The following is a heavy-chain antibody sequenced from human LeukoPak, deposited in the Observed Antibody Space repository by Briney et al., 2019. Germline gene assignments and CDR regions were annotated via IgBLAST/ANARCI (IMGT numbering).Heavy chain of an antibody. CDR1: GGSISSYY. V-gene: IGHV4-59*04. CDR2: IYHSGST. J-gene: IGHJ5*02. Sequence: SETLSLTCTVSGGSISSYYWSWIRQPPGKGLEWIGSIYHSGSTYYNPSLKSRVTISVERPKNQFSLKLSSVTAADTAVYYCARHGLRGWFGPWGQGTLVTVSS. D-gene: IGHD2-21*01. CDR3: ARHGLRGWFGP.